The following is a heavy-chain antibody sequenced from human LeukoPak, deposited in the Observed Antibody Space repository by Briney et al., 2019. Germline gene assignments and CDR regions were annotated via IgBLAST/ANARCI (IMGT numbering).Heavy chain of an antibody. D-gene: IGHD2-2*01. CDR1: GYTFTNFD. CDR2: IIPIFGTA. J-gene: IGHJ3*02. V-gene: IGHV1-69*13. Sequence: ASLKVSCKTSGYTFTNFDINWVRQAPGQGLEWMGGIIPIFGTANYAQKFQGRVTITADESTSTAYMELSSLRSEDTAVYYCAREGMPYAFDIWGQGTMVTVSS. CDR3: AREGMPYAFDI.